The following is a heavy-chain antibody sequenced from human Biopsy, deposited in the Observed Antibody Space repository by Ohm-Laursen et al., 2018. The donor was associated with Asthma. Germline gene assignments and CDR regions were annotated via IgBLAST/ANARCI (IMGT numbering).Heavy chain of an antibody. Sequence: ASVSVSCTASGNTFSGYCLRWVRQAPGHGLEWLVRINLNSGDTNYAEKFQGRVTMTRNTSTSTGFMELSRLTSDDTAVYYCATVGQLLSSSGYYFAYWGQGTLVTVSS. CDR1: GNTFSGYC. J-gene: IGHJ4*02. CDR2: INLNSGDT. CDR3: ATVGQLLSSSGYYFAY. D-gene: IGHD3-22*01. V-gene: IGHV1-2*06.